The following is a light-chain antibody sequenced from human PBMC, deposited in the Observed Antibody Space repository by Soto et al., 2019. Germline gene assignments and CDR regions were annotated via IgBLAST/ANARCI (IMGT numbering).Light chain of an antibody. Sequence: DIQMTQSPSTLSGSVGDRVSITCRASQTISSWLAWYQQKPGKAPKLLIYKAPTLKSGVPSRFSGSGYGTEFTPTSSSLQPDDFATYYCQQYNSYSEAFGQGTKVELK. CDR3: QQYNSYSEA. J-gene: IGKJ1*01. CDR2: KAP. CDR1: QTISSW. V-gene: IGKV1-5*03.